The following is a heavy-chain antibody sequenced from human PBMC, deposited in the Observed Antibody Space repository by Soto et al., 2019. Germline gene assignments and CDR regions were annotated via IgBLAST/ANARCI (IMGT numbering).Heavy chain of an antibody. Sequence: GESLKISCKGSGYNFDSNWIAWVRQVPGKGLERMGIIYPRDSVTRYSPSFQGQVTMSADKSISFAYLQWSSLKASDTAMYYCARRSRSGYDWLDYNWFDPWGQGTLVTVSS. V-gene: IGHV5-51*01. J-gene: IGHJ5*02. CDR3: ARRSRSGYDWLDYNWFDP. D-gene: IGHD5-12*01. CDR1: GYNFDSNW. CDR2: IYPRDSVT.